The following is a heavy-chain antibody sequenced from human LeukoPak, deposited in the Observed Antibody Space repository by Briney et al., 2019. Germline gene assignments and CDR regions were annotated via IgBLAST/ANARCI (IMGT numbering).Heavy chain of an antibody. V-gene: IGHV1-18*01. Sequence: ASVKVSCKASGYTFTSYGISWVRQAPGQGLEWMGWISAYNGNTNYAQKLQGRVTMTTDTSTSTAYMELRSLRSDDTAVYYCARVTPRPGTRYYDSSGYYYVPLEYWGQGTLVTVSS. D-gene: IGHD3-22*01. CDR1: GYTFTSYG. CDR3: ARVTPRPGTRYYDSSGYYYVPLEY. J-gene: IGHJ4*02. CDR2: ISAYNGNT.